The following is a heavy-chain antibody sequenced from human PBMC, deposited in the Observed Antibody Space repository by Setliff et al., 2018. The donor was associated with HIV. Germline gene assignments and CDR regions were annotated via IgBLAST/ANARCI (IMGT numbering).Heavy chain of an antibody. Sequence: GGSLRLSCAASGFTFMAYAMSWVRQAPGKGLEWVSAISGSGGSTYYADSVKGRFTISRDNSKNTLYLQMNSLRAEDTAVYYCVRDLVYYYDNSGSFYVAEYFQHWGQGTLVTVSS. D-gene: IGHD3-22*01. CDR2: ISGSGGST. CDR1: GFTFMAYA. V-gene: IGHV3-23*01. J-gene: IGHJ1*01. CDR3: VRDLVYYYDNSGSFYVAEYFQH.